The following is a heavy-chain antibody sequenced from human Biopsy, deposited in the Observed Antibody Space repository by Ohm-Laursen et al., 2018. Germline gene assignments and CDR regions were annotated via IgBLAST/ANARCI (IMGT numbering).Heavy chain of an antibody. CDR2: INAKTGDT. CDR3: TRGGYYYDSLAYYYWFDP. J-gene: IGHJ5*02. Sequence: KVSCKASVYTFTGYHVHWVRQAPGQGLEWMGWINAKTGDTNYAQKFQGRVTMTRDTSISTVYVDLSSLRSDDTAVYYCTRGGYYYDSLAYYYWFDPWGQGTLVTVSS. D-gene: IGHD3-22*01. V-gene: IGHV1-2*02. CDR1: VYTFTGYH.